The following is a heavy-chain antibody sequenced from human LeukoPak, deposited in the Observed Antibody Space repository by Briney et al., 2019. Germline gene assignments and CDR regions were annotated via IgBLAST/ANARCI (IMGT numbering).Heavy chain of an antibody. CDR1: GGTFSSYA. CDR3: ATDALYCSSTSCHYGDSIYPINPTPNLDY. J-gene: IGHJ4*02. Sequence: SVKVSCKASGGTFSSYAISWVRQAPGQGLEWMGRIIPILGIANYAQKFQGRVTITADKSTSTAYMELSSLRSEDTTVYYCATDALYCSSTSCHYGDSIYPINPTPNLDYWGQGTLVTVSS. D-gene: IGHD2-2*01. CDR2: IIPILGIA. V-gene: IGHV1-69*04.